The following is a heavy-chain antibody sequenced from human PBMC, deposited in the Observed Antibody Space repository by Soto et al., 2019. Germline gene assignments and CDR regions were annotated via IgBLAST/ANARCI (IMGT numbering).Heavy chain of an antibody. V-gene: IGHV4-30-4*02. CDR1: GSSIISGDYF. J-gene: IGHJ4*02. Sequence: PSETLCLTCTVSGSSIISGDYFLSWIRQPPGKGLEWIGYIYYSGSTYYNPSLKSRVTISVDTSKNQFSLKLSSVTAADTAVYYCARAIYDTTGYYTRILDYWGQGTLVTVSS. CDR2: IYYSGST. D-gene: IGHD3-22*01. CDR3: ARAIYDTTGYYTRILDY.